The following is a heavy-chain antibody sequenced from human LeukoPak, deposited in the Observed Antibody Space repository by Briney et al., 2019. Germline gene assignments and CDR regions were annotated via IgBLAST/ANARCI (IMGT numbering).Heavy chain of an antibody. CDR2: ISSSGSTI. D-gene: IGHD3-10*01. J-gene: IGHJ5*01. CDR1: GFTFSDYY. V-gene: IGHV3-11*04. CDR3: GYYNSGSYSTPDS. Sequence: GGSPRLSCAASGFTFSDYYMSWIRQAPGKGLEWVSYISSSGSTIYYADSVKGRFTISRDNSKNTLYLQMKTLRSEDTAVYYCGYYNSGSYSTPDSWGQGTQVTVSS.